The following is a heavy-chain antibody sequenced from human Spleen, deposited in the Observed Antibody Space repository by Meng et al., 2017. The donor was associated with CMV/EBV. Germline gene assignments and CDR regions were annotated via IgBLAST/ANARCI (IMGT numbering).Heavy chain of an antibody. CDR2: ISSSSSYI. D-gene: IGHD2-15*01. Sequence: EVQLVEPGGGLVKPGGSLRLSCAASGFTFSSYSMNWVRQAPGKGLEWVSSISSSSSYIYYADSVKGRFTISRDNAKNSLYLQMNSLRAEDTAVYYCARRKLGYCSGGSCAWFDTWGQGPLVTVSS. V-gene: IGHV3-21*01. CDR1: GFTFSSYS. J-gene: IGHJ5*02. CDR3: ARRKLGYCSGGSCAWFDT.